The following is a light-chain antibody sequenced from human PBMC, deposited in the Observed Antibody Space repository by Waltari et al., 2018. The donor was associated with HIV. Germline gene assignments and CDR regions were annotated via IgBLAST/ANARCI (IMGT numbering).Light chain of an antibody. CDR2: ELT. CDR3: CSYTGTGVV. V-gene: IGLV2-23*02. CDR1: SSAVGAYNL. J-gene: IGLJ2*01. Sequence: QSALTQPASVSGSPGQSITISCTGPSSAVGAYNLVSWYQQHPGKAPKLMIFELTKRPSGISDRFSGSRSGNTASLTISGLQAEDEGDYYCCSYTGTGVVFGGGTKLTVL.